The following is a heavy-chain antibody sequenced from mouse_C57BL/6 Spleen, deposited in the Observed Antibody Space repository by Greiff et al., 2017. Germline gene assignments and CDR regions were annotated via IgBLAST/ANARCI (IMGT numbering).Heavy chain of an antibody. V-gene: IGHV1-80*01. J-gene: IGHJ4*01. D-gene: IGHD2-2*01. Sequence: VQLQQSGAELVKPGASVKISCKASGYAFSSYWMNWVKQRPGKGLEWIGQIYPGDGDTNYNGKFKGKATLTADKSSSTAYMQLSSLTSEDSAVYFCARMRFGYDSYYYAMDYWGQGTSVTVSS. CDR1: GYAFSSYW. CDR2: IYPGDGDT. CDR3: ARMRFGYDSYYYAMDY.